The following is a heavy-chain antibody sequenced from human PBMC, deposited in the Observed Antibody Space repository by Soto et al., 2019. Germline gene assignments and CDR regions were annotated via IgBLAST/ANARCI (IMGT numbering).Heavy chain of an antibody. J-gene: IGHJ3*02. CDR3: ARDSGSGYSSGWYGTRGAFDI. Sequence: GGSLRLSCAASGFTFSSYSMNWVRQAPGKGLEWVSSISSSSSYIYYADSVKGRFTISRDNAKNSLYLQMNSLGAEDTAVYYCARDSGSGYSSGWYGTRGAFDIWGQGTMVTVSS. CDR2: ISSSSSYI. V-gene: IGHV3-21*01. D-gene: IGHD6-19*01. CDR1: GFTFSSYS.